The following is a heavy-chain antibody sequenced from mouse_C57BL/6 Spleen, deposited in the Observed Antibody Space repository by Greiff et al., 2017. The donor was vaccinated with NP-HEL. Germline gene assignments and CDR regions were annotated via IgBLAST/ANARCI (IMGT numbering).Heavy chain of an antibody. Sequence: PVSSVPLSCPSSVSPFPPSSLPLLLHRPFPVLACIVSFYPCCGFIKYNQKFKDKATLTADKSSSTVYMQLSSLTSEDSAVYYCARPGADNDLDYWGQGTTLTVSS. V-gene: IGHV1-4*01. CDR2: FYPCCGFI. J-gene: IGHJ2*01. CDR1: VSPFPPSS. D-gene: IGHD6-1*01. CDR3: ARPGADNDLDY.